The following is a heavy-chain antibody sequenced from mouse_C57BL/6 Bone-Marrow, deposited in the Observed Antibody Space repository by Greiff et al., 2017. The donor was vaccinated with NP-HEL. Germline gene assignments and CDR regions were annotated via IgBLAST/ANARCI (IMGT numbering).Heavy chain of an antibody. CDR3: AVYYYGSSRYYYAMDY. CDR1: GYTFTSYW. CDR2: IHPNSGST. Sequence: VQLQQPGAELVKPGASVKLSCKASGYTFTSYWMHWVKQRPGQGLEWIGMIHPNSGSTNYNEKFKSKATLTVDKSSSTAYMQLSSLTSEDSAVYYCAVYYYGSSRYYYAMDYWGQGTSVTVSS. J-gene: IGHJ4*01. V-gene: IGHV1-64*01. D-gene: IGHD1-1*01.